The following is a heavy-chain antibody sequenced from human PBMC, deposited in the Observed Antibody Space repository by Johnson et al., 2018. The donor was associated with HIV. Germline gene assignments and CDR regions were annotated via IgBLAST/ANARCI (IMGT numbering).Heavy chain of an antibody. CDR3: ARPSSIASLYDEFDI. J-gene: IGHJ3*02. D-gene: IGHD6-6*01. V-gene: IGHV3-30*03. CDR1: GFTFSDYG. Sequence: QVQLVESGGGVVQPGRSLRLSCAASGFTFSDYGLHWVRQAPGEGLEWVAAISHDGSNTYYADSMRGRFTISRDNSKNTLYLQMNSLRVEDTAVYYCARPSSIASLYDEFDIWGQGTMVTVSS. CDR2: ISHDGSNT.